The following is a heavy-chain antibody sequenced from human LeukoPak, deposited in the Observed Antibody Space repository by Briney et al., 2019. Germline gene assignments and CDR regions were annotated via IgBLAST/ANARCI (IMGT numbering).Heavy chain of an antibody. V-gene: IGHV4-61*02. CDR1: GDSISSGSYY. J-gene: IGHJ4*02. Sequence: SETLSLTCTVSGDSISSGSYYWSWLGQPAGKGLEWIGRIYTSGSTKYNPSLKSRVTISLDTSKNQFSLKVSSVTAADTAMYYCATTRWTSERGGFDYWGQGTLVTVSS. D-gene: IGHD1-1*01. CDR2: IYTSGST. CDR3: ATTRWTSERGGFDY.